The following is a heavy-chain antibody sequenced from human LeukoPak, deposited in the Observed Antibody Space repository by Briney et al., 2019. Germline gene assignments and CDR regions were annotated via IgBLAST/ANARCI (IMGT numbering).Heavy chain of an antibody. D-gene: IGHD5-12*01. CDR3: AKVDMDSGFASGCFDY. J-gene: IGHJ4*02. CDR2: ISYDGSNK. Sequence: GGSLRLSCAASGFTFSSYAMHWVRQAPGKGLEWVAVISYDGSNKYYADSVKGRFTISRDNSKNTLYLQMNSLRAEDTAVYYCAKVDMDSGFASGCFDYWGQGTLVTVSS. V-gene: IGHV3-30-3*01. CDR1: GFTFSSYA.